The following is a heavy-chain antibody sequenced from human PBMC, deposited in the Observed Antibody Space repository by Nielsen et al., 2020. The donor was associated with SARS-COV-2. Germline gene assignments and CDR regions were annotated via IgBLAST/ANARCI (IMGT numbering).Heavy chain of an antibody. J-gene: IGHJ6*03. V-gene: IGHV3-73*01. CDR1: GFTFSGPA. D-gene: IGHD6-19*01. Sequence: GALKISCAASGFTFSGPAMHWVRQASGKGLEWVGRIRSRLSSYATAYAASVKGRFTISRDDSSNTAYLQMNSLKTEDTAVYYCARQDSSGWFKYYYYMDVWGKGTTVTVSS. CDR3: ARQDSSGWFKYYYYMDV. CDR2: IRSRLSSYAT.